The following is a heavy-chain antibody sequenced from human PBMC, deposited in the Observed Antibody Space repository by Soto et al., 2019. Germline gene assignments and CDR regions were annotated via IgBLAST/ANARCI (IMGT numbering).Heavy chain of an antibody. CDR2: IRSKANSYAT. V-gene: IGHV3-73*01. J-gene: IGHJ5*02. CDR1: GFTFSGSA. Sequence: GGSLRLSCAASGFTFSGSAMHWVRQASGKGLEWVGRIRSKANSYATAYAASVKGRFTISRDDSKNTAYLQMNSLKAEDTAVYYCTRHGPYDPWGQGTLVTVSS. CDR3: TRHGPYDP.